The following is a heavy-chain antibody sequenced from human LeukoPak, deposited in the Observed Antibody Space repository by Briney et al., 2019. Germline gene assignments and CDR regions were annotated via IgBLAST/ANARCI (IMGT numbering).Heavy chain of an antibody. CDR1: GFTFSSYA. V-gene: IGHV3-23*01. CDR3: ARDPATVTTVFDY. J-gene: IGHJ4*02. CDR2: ISGSGGST. Sequence: GGSLRLSCAASGFTFSSYAMSWVRQAPGKGLEWVSTISGSGGSTYYTDSVKGRFTISRDNAKNSLYLQMNSLRAEDTAVYYCARDPATVTTVFDYWGQGTLVTVSS. D-gene: IGHD4-17*01.